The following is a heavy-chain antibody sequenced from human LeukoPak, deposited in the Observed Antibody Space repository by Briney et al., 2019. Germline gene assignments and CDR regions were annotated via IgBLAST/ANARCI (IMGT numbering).Heavy chain of an antibody. CDR2: IYYSGNT. J-gene: IGHJ4*02. Sequence: SETLSLTCTVSAGSISSGGYYWSWIRQRPGKDLEWIGYIYYSGNTYYNPSLKSRVTISVDKSKNQFSLKLSSVTAADTAVYYCARERKNKSNDYGPGSQGLDYCGQGTLVTVSS. CDR1: AGSISSGGYY. V-gene: IGHV4-31*03. CDR3: ARERKNKSNDYGPGSQGLDY. D-gene: IGHD3-10*01.